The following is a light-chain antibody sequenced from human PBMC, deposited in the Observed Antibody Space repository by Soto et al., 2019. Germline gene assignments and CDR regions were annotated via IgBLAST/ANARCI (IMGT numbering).Light chain of an antibody. CDR1: QSISSW. CDR3: QQYNSWWT. Sequence: DLQMTQSPSTLSASVGDRGTITCRASQSISSWLAWYQQKPGKAPKLLIYKASSLESGVPSRFSGSGSGTEFTLTISSLQPDDFATYYCQQYNSWWTFGQGTKVDIK. V-gene: IGKV1-5*03. CDR2: KAS. J-gene: IGKJ1*01.